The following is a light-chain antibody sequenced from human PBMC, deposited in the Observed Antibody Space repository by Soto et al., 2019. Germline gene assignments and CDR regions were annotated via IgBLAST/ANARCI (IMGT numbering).Light chain of an antibody. CDR2: AAS. Sequence: DIQMTQSPSSLSASVGDRVTITCRASQGISNYLARYQQKPGKVPKLLIYAASTSQSGVPSRFSGSGSGTDVTLTISSLQPEDVATNYCQEYNSAPRTFGQGTKVEIK. CDR1: QGISNY. CDR3: QEYNSAPRT. J-gene: IGKJ1*01. V-gene: IGKV1-27*01.